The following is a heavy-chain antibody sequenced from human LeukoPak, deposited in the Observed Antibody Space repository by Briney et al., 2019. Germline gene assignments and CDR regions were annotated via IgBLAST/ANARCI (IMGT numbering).Heavy chain of an antibody. CDR3: ARERYSSLHGMDV. V-gene: IGHV3-30-3*01. Sequence: GGSLRLSCAASGFTFSSYAMHWVRQAPGKGLEWVAVISYDGSNKYYADSVKGRFTISRDNSKNTLYLQMNSLRAEDTAVYYCARERYSSLHGMDVWGQGTTVTVSS. J-gene: IGHJ6*02. D-gene: IGHD6-19*01. CDR1: GFTFSSYA. CDR2: ISYDGSNK.